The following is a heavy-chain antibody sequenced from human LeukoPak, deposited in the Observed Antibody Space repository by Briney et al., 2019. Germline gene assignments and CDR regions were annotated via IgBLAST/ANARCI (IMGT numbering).Heavy chain of an antibody. Sequence: PGGSLRLSCAASGFTFNSYGMHWVRQAPGKELEGVAVIWYDGSNKYYADSVRGRFTISRDNSKNTLYLQMNSLRAEDTAVYYCARDPHDILTGYSLGFDPWGQGTLVTVSS. J-gene: IGHJ5*02. V-gene: IGHV3-33*01. D-gene: IGHD3-9*01. CDR2: IWYDGSNK. CDR3: ARDPHDILTGYSLGFDP. CDR1: GFTFNSYG.